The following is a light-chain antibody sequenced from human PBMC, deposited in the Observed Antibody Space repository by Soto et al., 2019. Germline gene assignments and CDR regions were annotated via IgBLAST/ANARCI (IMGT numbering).Light chain of an antibody. V-gene: IGLV3-9*01. CDR3: QVWDSSTEDVV. CDR1: NIGSKN. CDR2: RDS. J-gene: IGLJ2*01. Sequence: SYELTQPLSVSVALGQTARITCGGNNIGSKNVHWYQQKPGQAPVLVIYRDSNRPSGIPERFSGSNSGNTATLTISRAQAGDEADYYCQVWDSSTEDVVFGGGTKLPVL.